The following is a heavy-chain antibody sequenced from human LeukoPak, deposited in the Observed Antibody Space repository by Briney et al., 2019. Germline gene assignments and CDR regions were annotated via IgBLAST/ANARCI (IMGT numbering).Heavy chain of an antibody. V-gene: IGHV7-4-1*02. Sequence: GASVKVSCKASGYTFTSYAMNWVRQAPGQGLEWMGWINTNTGNPTYAQGFTGRFVFSLDTSVSTAYLQISSLRSEDTAVYYCATDLLYSSGWYGEFDYWGQGTLVTVSS. J-gene: IGHJ4*02. CDR2: INTNTGNP. D-gene: IGHD6-19*01. CDR1: GYTFTSYA. CDR3: ATDLLYSSGWYGEFDY.